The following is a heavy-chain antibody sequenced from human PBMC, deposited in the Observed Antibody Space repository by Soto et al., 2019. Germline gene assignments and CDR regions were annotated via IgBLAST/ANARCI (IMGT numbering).Heavy chain of an antibody. D-gene: IGHD2-15*01. CDR3: ARAGYCSGGSCYGDYYYYYMDV. Sequence: ASVKVSCKASGYTFTSYYMHWVRQAPGQGLEWMGIINPSGGSTSYAQKFQGRVTMTRDTSTSTVYMELSSLRSEDTAVYYCARAGYCSGGSCYGDYYYYYMDVWGKGTTVTVSS. V-gene: IGHV1-46*03. J-gene: IGHJ6*03. CDR1: GYTFTSYY. CDR2: INPSGGST.